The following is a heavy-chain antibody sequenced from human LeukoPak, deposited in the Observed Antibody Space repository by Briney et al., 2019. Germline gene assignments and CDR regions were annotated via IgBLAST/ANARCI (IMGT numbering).Heavy chain of an antibody. D-gene: IGHD4-17*01. Sequence: PSETLSLTCTVSGDSISSYCWSWIRQPPGKGLEWIGYIYTSVSTNYNPSLTSRVTMSVDTSKNQFSLKLSSVAAADTAVYYCARHARSDYANAKFDYWGQGALVTVSS. CDR1: GDSISSYC. CDR2: IYTSVST. V-gene: IGHV4-4*09. CDR3: ARHARSDYANAKFDY. J-gene: IGHJ4*02.